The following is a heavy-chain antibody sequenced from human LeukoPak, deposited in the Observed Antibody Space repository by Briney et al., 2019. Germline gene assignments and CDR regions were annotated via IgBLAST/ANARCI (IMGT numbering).Heavy chain of an antibody. CDR3: ATCSGGSCYGLNYYYYGMDV. D-gene: IGHD2-15*01. J-gene: IGHJ6*04. CDR1: GYTLTELS. V-gene: IGHV1-24*01. Sequence: ASVKVSCKVSGYTLTELSMHWVRQAPGKGLEWMGGFDPEDGETIYAQKFQGRVTMTEDTSIDTAYMELSSLRSEDTAVYYCATCSGGSCYGLNYYYYGMDVWGKGTTVTVSS. CDR2: FDPEDGET.